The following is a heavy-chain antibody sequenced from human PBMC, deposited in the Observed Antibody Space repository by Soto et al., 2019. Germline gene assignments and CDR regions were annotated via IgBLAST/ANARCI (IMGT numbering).Heavy chain of an antibody. D-gene: IGHD6-13*01. Sequence: PSETLSLTCTVSGGSISSYYWSWIRQPPGKGLEWIGYIYYSGSTNYNPSLKSRVTISVDTSNNQFSLILCSVTASFLSVYYFARHVNLPLSGTRFDSWGRGTLVTVSS. CDR2: IYYSGST. CDR3: ARHVNLPLSGTRFDS. CDR1: GGSISSYY. J-gene: IGHJ4*01. V-gene: IGHV4-59*08.